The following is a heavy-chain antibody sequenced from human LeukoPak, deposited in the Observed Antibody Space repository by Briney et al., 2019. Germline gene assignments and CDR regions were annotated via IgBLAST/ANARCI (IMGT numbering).Heavy chain of an antibody. Sequence: ASVKVSCKASGYTFTGYYMHWVRQAPGKGLEWMGGFDPEDGETIYAQKFQGRVTMTEDTSTDTAYMELSSLRSEDTAVYYCATVSVLPELQYGGDYWFDPWGQGTLVTVSS. V-gene: IGHV1-24*01. CDR3: ATVSVLPELQYGGDYWFDP. J-gene: IGHJ5*02. CDR2: FDPEDGET. CDR1: GYTFTGYY. D-gene: IGHD4-11*01.